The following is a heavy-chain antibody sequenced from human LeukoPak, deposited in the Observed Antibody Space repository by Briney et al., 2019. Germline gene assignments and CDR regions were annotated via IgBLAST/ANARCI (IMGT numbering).Heavy chain of an antibody. CDR3: AKDRQGYPGTMFQH. CDR1: GFTFSNAG. Sequence: PGVSLRLSCAASGFTFSNAGMSWARQAPGKGLEGVARIKSKTDGRTTDYASPVKGRFTISRDNSKNTLYLQMNSLRAEDTAVYYCAKDRQGYPGTMFQHWGQGTLVTVSS. J-gene: IGHJ1*01. V-gene: IGHV3-15*01. D-gene: IGHD3-10*01. CDR2: IKSKTDGRTT.